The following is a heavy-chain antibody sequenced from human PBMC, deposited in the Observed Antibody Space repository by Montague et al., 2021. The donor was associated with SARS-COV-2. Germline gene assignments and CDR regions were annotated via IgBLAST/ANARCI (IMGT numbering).Heavy chain of an antibody. D-gene: IGHD1-1*01. V-gene: IGHV4-59*01. J-gene: IGHJ4*02. CDR3: ARGATRTFDY. CDR2: IFYRGTT. CDR1: GDSMTYFY. Sequence: SETLSLTCTVSGDSMTYFYWSWIRQTPEKGLEWIGYIFYRGTTKYNPSGGSRVTITVDTSKDQFYLKRNSVTAAETAVYYCARGATRTFDYCGQGTRVTASS.